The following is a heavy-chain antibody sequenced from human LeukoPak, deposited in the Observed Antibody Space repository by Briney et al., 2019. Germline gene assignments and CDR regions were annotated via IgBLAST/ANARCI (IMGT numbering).Heavy chain of an antibody. Sequence: PSGTLSLTCAVSGGSISSSNWWSWVRQPPGKGLEWIGEIYHSGSTNYNPSLKSRVTISVDKSKNQFSLKLSSVTAADTAVYYCARGGDNYYGSGSYWPFDYWGQGTLVTVSS. CDR2: IYHSGST. J-gene: IGHJ4*02. CDR3: ARGGDNYYGSGSYWPFDY. D-gene: IGHD3-10*01. V-gene: IGHV4-4*02. CDR1: GGSISSSNW.